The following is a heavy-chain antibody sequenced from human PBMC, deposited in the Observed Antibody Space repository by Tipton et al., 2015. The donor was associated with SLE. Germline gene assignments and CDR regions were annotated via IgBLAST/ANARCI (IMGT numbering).Heavy chain of an antibody. CDR3: ARDVYDFWSGYYPAYDY. J-gene: IGHJ4*02. CDR1: GFTFSSYW. V-gene: IGHV3-7*01. CDR2: IKQDGSEK. D-gene: IGHD3-3*01. Sequence: SLRLSCAASGFTFSSYWMSWVRRAPGKGLEWVANIKQDGSEKYYVDSVKGRFTISRDNAKNSLYLQMNSLRAEDTAVYYCARDVYDFWSGYYPAYDYWGQGTLVTVSS.